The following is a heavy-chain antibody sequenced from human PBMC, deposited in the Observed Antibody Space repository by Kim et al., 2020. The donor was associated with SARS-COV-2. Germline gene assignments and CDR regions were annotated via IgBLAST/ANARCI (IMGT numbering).Heavy chain of an antibody. CDR1: GFTFSSYG. J-gene: IGHJ5*01. Sequence: GGSLRLSCAASGFTFSSYGLHWVRQAPGKGLEWVSVISYDGSNKYYADSVKGRFTISRDDSKNTLYLQMNSLRAEDTAVYYCAGGGTGYSSSWYRYLHWFGYWGQGTLVTVSS. CDR2: ISYDGSNK. V-gene: IGHV3-30*03. CDR3: AGGGTGYSSSWYRYLHWFGY. D-gene: IGHD6-13*01.